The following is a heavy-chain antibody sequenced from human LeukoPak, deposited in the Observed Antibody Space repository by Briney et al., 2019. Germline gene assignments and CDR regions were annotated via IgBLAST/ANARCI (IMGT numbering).Heavy chain of an antibody. Sequence: GGSLRLSCAASGFTFSSYAMSWVRQAPGKGLEWVAVIWYDGSNKYYADSVKGRFTISRDNAKNSLYLQMNSLRAEDTAVYYCASALYSYGSGGADYWGQGTLVTVSS. CDR3: ASALYSYGSGGADY. J-gene: IGHJ4*02. V-gene: IGHV3-33*08. D-gene: IGHD5-18*01. CDR2: IWYDGSNK. CDR1: GFTFSSYA.